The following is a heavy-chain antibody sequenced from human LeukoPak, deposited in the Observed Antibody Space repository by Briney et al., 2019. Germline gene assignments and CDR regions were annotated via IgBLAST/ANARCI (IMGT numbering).Heavy chain of an antibody. CDR1: GYTFTSYG. V-gene: IGHV1-18*01. CDR2: ISAYNGNT. D-gene: IGHD2-15*01. J-gene: IGHJ4*02. CDR3: ARFVEALRWELLFDY. Sequence: ASVKVSCKASGYTFTSYGISWVRQAPGQGLEWMGWISAYNGNTNYAQKLQGRVTMTTDISTSTAYMELRSLRSDDTAVYYCARFVEALRWELLFDYWGQGTLVTVSS.